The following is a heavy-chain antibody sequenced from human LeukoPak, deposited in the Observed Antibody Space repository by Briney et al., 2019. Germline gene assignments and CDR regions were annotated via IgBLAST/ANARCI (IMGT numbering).Heavy chain of an antibody. Sequence: GESLKISCKGSGYSFTSYWIGWVRQMPGKGLEWMGIIYPGDSDTRYSPSFQGQVTISADKSISTAYLRWSSLKASDTAMYYCASLSSSWYGALEYFQHWGQGTLVTVSS. J-gene: IGHJ1*01. CDR2: IYPGDSDT. V-gene: IGHV5-51*01. D-gene: IGHD6-13*01. CDR1: GYSFTSYW. CDR3: ASLSSSWYGALEYFQH.